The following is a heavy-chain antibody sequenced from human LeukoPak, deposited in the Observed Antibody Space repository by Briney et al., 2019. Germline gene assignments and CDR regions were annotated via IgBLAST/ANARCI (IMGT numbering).Heavy chain of an antibody. V-gene: IGHV3-7*01. Sequence: GGSLRLSCAASGFTFSSYGMHWVRQAPGKGLEWVANINQDGTEKFYVDSVKGRFTISRDNAKNSLYLQMNSLTGEDTAVYYCATSRTFDYWGQGTLVTVSS. CDR3: ATSRTFDY. CDR1: GFTFSSYG. J-gene: IGHJ4*02. CDR2: INQDGTEK. D-gene: IGHD1-7*01.